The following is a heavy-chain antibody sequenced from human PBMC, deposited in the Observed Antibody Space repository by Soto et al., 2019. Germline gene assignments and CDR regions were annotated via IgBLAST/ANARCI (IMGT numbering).Heavy chain of an antibody. V-gene: IGHV3-33*01. J-gene: IGHJ5*02. Sequence: GGSLRLSCAASGSTFSDYAMHWVRQAPGKGLEWVAVTWYDGNNKYYADSMKGRFTISRDNSKNMLYLEMNGLRVEDTAVYYCTRGGGLGYCSGGNCAAWGQGTLVTVSS. CDR2: TWYDGNNK. D-gene: IGHD2-15*01. CDR1: GSTFSDYA. CDR3: TRGGGLGYCSGGNCAA.